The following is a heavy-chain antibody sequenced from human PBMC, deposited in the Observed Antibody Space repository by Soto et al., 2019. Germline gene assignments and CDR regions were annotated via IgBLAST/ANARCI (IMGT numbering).Heavy chain of an antibody. CDR1: GGSISSGDYY. CDR3: AIGGHCDYGGDWFDP. J-gene: IGHJ5*02. Sequence: QVQLQESGPGLVKPSQTLSLTCTVSGGSISSGDYYWSWIRQPPGKGLEWIGYIYYSGSTYYNPSLKSRVTISVDTSKNQFSLKLSSVTAADTAVYYCAIGGHCDYGGDWFDPWGQGTLVTVSS. V-gene: IGHV4-30-4*01. D-gene: IGHD3-10*01. CDR2: IYYSGST.